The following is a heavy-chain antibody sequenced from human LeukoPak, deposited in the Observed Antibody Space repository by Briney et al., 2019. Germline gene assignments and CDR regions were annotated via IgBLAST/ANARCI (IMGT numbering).Heavy chain of an antibody. D-gene: IGHD2-2*02. V-gene: IGHV3-23*01. CDR3: AKAVVPAAIKSWFDP. Sequence: GGSLRLSCAASGFTFSSYAMSWVRQAPGKGLEWVSAISGSGGSTYYADSVKGRFTIPRDNSKNTLYLQMNSLRAEDTAVYYCAKAVVPAAIKSWFDPWGQGTLVTVSS. CDR2: ISGSGGST. J-gene: IGHJ5*02. CDR1: GFTFSSYA.